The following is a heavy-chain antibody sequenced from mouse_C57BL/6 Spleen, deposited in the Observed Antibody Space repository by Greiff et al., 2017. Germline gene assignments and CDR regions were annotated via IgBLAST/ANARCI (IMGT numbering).Heavy chain of an antibody. V-gene: IGHV1-81*01. CDR1: GYTFTSYG. CDR3: ARSEDSSGFDY. Sequence: QVQLQQSGAELARPGASVKLSCKASGYTFTSYGISWVKQRTGQGLEWIGEIYPRSGNTYYNEKFKGKATLTADKSSSTAYMELRSLTSEDSAVYFCARSEDSSGFDYGGQGTTLTVSS. D-gene: IGHD3-2*02. CDR2: IYPRSGNT. J-gene: IGHJ2*01.